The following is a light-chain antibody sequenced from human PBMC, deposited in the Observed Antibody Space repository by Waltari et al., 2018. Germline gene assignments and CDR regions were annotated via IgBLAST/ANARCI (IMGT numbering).Light chain of an antibody. CDR1: SLRSYY. V-gene: IGLV3-19*01. CDR3: HSRDASGVAGS. CDR2: DKN. J-gene: IGLJ2*01. Sequence: SSEVTQDPAVSVAMGQTVRITCQGDSLRSYYASWYQQRPGQATILGIYDKNNRPSGVPDRFSGSSPHNTGSLTITGAQAEDEASYYCHSRDASGVAGSFGGGTKLTVL.